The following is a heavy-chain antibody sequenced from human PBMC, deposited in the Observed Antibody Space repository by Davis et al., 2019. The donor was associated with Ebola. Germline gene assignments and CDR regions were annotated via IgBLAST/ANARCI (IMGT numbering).Heavy chain of an antibody. CDR1: GYTFTSYY. CDR3: ARGAQGYGDYLAYYFDY. J-gene: IGHJ4*02. V-gene: IGHV1-46*01. Sequence: ASVKVSCQASGYTFTSYYMHWVRQAPGQGLEWMGIINPSGGSTSYAQKFQGRVTMTRDTSTSTVYMELSSLRSEDTAVYYCARGAQGYGDYLAYYFDYWGQGTLVTVSS. D-gene: IGHD4-17*01. CDR2: INPSGGST.